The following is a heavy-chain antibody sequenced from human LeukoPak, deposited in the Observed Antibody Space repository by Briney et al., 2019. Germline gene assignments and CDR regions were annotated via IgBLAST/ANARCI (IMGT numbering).Heavy chain of an antibody. CDR3: ARESNYDSSGYLLDI. D-gene: IGHD3-22*01. CDR2: IYYSGST. J-gene: IGHJ3*02. Sequence: HSETLSLTCTVSGGSLSSYYWSWIRQPPGKGLEWIGYIYYSGSTDYNPSLKSRVTISIDTSKNQFSLRLSSVTAADTAVYYCARESNYDSSGYLLDIWGQGTMVTVSS. V-gene: IGHV4-59*01. CDR1: GGSLSSYY.